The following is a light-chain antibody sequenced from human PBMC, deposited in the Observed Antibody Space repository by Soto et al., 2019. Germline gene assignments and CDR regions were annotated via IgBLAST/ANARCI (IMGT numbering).Light chain of an antibody. Sequence: IHMSHSXSSLSASRGEXXXXXXXASQRISTYLNWYQQKXGKAPKLLIYDASXLKSGVPSRFSGSGSGTDFTLNISSLQPEDFATYYCHQSYSTLWTFGQGTNVDIK. J-gene: IGKJ1*01. V-gene: IGKV1-39*01. CDR2: DAS. CDR3: HQSYSTLWT. CDR1: QRISTY.